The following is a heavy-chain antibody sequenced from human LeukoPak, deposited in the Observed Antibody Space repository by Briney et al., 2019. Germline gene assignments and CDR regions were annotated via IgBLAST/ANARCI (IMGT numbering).Heavy chain of an antibody. J-gene: IGHJ4*02. CDR2: ISGSGIST. CDR1: GFTFSSYA. D-gene: IGHD2-15*01. CDR3: ARGGGWSAIDY. V-gene: IGHV3-23*01. Sequence: PGGSLRLSCAASGFTFSSYAMSWVRQAPGKGLVWVSAISGSGISTYCADSVKGRFTISRDNSKNTLYLQMNSLRAEDTAVYYCARGGGWSAIDYWGQGTLVTVSS.